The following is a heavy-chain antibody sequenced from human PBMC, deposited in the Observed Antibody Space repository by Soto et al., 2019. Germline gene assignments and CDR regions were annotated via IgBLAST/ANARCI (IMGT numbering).Heavy chain of an antibody. D-gene: IGHD2-15*01. J-gene: IGHJ5*02. Sequence: SLRLSCAASGFTFSKAWMSWVRQAPGKGLEWVGRIKSNIDGGTTDYAAPVKGRFIISRDDSKSTLYLQMRSLKTEDTAVYYCTTDVVVVVVATREWFDPWGQGTLVTVSS. CDR2: IKSNIDGGTT. V-gene: IGHV3-15*01. CDR3: TTDVVVVVVATREWFDP. CDR1: GFTFSKAW.